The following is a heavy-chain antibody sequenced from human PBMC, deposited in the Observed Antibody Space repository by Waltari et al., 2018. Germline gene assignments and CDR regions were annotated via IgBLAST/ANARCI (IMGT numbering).Heavy chain of an antibody. CDR3: ARDLRGHLDV. CDR2: ISSSSSYI. V-gene: IGHV3-21*01. CDR1: GFTFSRYS. J-gene: IGHJ6*02. Sequence: EVQLVESGGGLVKPGGSLRLSCAASGFTFSRYSMNWVRQAPGKGLEWVSSISSSSSYIYYADSVKGRFTISRDNAKNSLYLQMNSLRAEDTAVYYCARDLRGHLDVWGQGTTVTVSS.